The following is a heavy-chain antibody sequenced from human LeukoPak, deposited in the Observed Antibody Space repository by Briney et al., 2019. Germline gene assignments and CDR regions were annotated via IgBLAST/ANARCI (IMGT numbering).Heavy chain of an antibody. J-gene: IGHJ4*02. V-gene: IGHV3-23*01. CDR3: ASRGPPGYFDY. Sequence: GGSLRLSCAASGFTFSSYAMSWVRQAPGMGLEWVSAISGSGGCTYYADSVKGRFTISRDNSKNTLYLQMNSLRAEDTAVYYCASRGPPGYFDYWGQGTLVTVSS. CDR2: ISGSGGCT. D-gene: IGHD3-10*01. CDR1: GFTFSSYA.